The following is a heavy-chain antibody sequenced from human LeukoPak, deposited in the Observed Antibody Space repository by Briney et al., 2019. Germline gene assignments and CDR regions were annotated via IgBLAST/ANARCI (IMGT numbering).Heavy chain of an antibody. CDR2: IYTSGST. Sequence: PSETLSLTCAVSGYSISRDYYWGWIRQPPGKGLEWIGRIYTSGSTNYNPSLKSRITISLDTSKNQFSLKLNSVTAADTAVYYCAREVGPTSVDYWGQGTLVTVSS. CDR1: GYSISRDYY. V-gene: IGHV4-38-2*02. D-gene: IGHD1-26*01. J-gene: IGHJ4*02. CDR3: AREVGPTSVDY.